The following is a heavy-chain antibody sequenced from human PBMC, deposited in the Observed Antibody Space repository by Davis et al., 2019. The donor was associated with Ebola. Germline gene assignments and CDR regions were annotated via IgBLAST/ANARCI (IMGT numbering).Heavy chain of an antibody. J-gene: IGHJ6*02. Sequence: GESLKISCAASGFTFSSYWMSWVRQAPGKGLEWVANIKQDGSEKYYVDSVKGRFTISRDNAKNSLYLQMNSLRAEDTTVYYCARELLRRNYYYYGMDVWGQGTTVTVSS. V-gene: IGHV3-7*01. CDR3: ARELLRRNYYYYGMDV. CDR1: GFTFSSYW. D-gene: IGHD2-21*02. CDR2: IKQDGSEK.